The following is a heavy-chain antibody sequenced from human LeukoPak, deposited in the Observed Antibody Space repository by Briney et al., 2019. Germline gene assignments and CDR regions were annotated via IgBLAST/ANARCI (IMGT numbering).Heavy chain of an antibody. CDR3: ARNNDNWNDLLDH. Sequence: SETLSLTCTVSGGSISSFYWSWIRQPPGKGLEWIGYIYYSGTTNYNPSLKSRVSISLDTSKSQFYLNLSSVTAADAAIYYCARNNDNWNDLLDHWGQGTLVTVSS. V-gene: IGHV4-59*01. D-gene: IGHD1-20*01. J-gene: IGHJ5*02. CDR2: IYYSGTT. CDR1: GGSISSFY.